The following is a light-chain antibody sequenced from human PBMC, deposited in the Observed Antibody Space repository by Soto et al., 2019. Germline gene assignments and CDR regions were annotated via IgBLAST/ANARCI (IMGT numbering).Light chain of an antibody. CDR1: ENISRW. CDR3: QQYNSYS. J-gene: IGKJ4*01. CDR2: DAS. V-gene: IGKV1-5*01. Sequence: DIQMTQPPSTLPASVGDRVTITCRASENISRWLAWYQQKPGKAPKLLIYDASRLESGVPSRFSGRGSGTEFTLTISSLQPDDFATYYCQQYNSYSFGGGTKVEIK.